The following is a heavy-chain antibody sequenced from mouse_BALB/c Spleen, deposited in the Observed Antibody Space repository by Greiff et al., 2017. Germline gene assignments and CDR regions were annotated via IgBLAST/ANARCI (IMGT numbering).Heavy chain of an antibody. J-gene: IGHJ1*01. Sequence: VKLMESGPQLVRPGASVKISCKASGYSFTSYWMHWVKQRPGQGLEWIGMIDPSDSETRLNQKFKDKATLTVDKSSSTAYMQLSSPTSEDSAVYYCARDYNPYWYFDVWGAGTTVTVSS. D-gene: IGHD1-3*01. CDR1: GYSFTSYW. CDR3: ARDYNPYWYFDV. V-gene: IGHV1S126*01. CDR2: IDPSDSET.